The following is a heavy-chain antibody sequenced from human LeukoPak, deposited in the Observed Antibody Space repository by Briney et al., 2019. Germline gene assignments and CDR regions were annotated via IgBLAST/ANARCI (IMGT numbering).Heavy chain of an antibody. CDR3: APTIFGDHDAFDI. Sequence: ASVKVSCKASGYTFTSYYMHWVRQAPGQGLEWMGIINPSGGSTSYAQKFQGRVTTTRDTSTSTVYMELSSLRSEDTAVYYCAPTIFGDHDAFDIWGQGTMVTVSS. CDR1: GYTFTSYY. CDR2: INPSGGST. V-gene: IGHV1-46*03. J-gene: IGHJ3*02. D-gene: IGHD3-3*01.